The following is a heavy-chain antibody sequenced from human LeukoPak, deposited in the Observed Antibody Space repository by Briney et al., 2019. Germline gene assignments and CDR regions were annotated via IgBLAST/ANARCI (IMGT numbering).Heavy chain of an antibody. Sequence: GGSPRLSCADSGFTFSSYSMNWVRQAPGKGLEWVSSISSSSSYIYYADSVKGRFTISRDNAKNSLYLQMNSLRAEDTAVYYCARDAGRYGMDVWGQGTTVTVSS. CDR1: GFTFSSYS. D-gene: IGHD3-10*01. CDR2: ISSSSSYI. J-gene: IGHJ6*02. V-gene: IGHV3-21*01. CDR3: ARDAGRYGMDV.